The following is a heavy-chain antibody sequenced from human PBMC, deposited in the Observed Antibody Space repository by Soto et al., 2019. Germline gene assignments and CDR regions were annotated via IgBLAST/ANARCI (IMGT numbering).Heavy chain of an antibody. CDR1: GYTFTSYA. Sequence: ASVKVSCKASGYTFTSYAMHWVRQAPGQRLEWMGWINAGNGNTKYSQKFQGRVTITRDTSASTAYMELSSLRSEDTAVYYCAILRYFDWLRRHLDYWGQGTLVTVSS. J-gene: IGHJ4*02. D-gene: IGHD3-9*01. V-gene: IGHV1-3*01. CDR3: AILRYFDWLRRHLDY. CDR2: INAGNGNT.